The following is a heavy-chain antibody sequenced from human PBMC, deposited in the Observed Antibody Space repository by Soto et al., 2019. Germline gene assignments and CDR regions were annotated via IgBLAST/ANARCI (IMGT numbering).Heavy chain of an antibody. D-gene: IGHD6-19*01. CDR3: AKDGGPAVAADFDL. CDR2: ISGSGGIT. V-gene: IGHV3-23*01. J-gene: IGHJ4*01. CDR1: EFTFSSYA. Sequence: GGSLRLSCAASEFTFSSYAMAWVRQAPGKGLEWVSIISGSGGITYLADSVKGRFTISRDNPKNTLHLQMNTLRAEDTAIYYCAKDGGPAVAADFDLWGHGTLVTVSS.